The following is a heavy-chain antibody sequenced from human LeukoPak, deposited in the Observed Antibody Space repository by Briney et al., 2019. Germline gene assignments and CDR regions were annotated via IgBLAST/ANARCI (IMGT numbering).Heavy chain of an antibody. CDR2: ISAYNGNT. D-gene: IGHD2-2*01. CDR1: GYTFTSYG. Sequence: ASVKVSCKASGYTFTSYGISWVRQAPGQGLEWMGWISAYNGNTNYAQKPQGRVTMTTDTSTSTAYMELRSLRSDDTAVYYCARADYCSSTSCPPHYFDYWGQGTLVTVSS. J-gene: IGHJ4*02. CDR3: ARADYCSSTSCPPHYFDY. V-gene: IGHV1-18*01.